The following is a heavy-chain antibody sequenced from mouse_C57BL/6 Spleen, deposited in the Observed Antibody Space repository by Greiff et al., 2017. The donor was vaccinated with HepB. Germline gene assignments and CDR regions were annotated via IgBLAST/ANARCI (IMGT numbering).Heavy chain of an antibody. CDR2: ISTYYGDA. CDR1: GYTFTDYA. J-gene: IGHJ2*01. V-gene: IGHV1-67*01. CDR3: ARRDYYGSSYYFDY. Sequence: VQLQESGPELVRPGVSVKISCKGSGYTFTDYAMHWVKQSHAKSLEWIGVISTYYGDASYNQKFKDKATMTVDKCSSTAYMELARLTSEDSAVYYCARRDYYGSSYYFDYWGQGTTLTVAS. D-gene: IGHD1-1*01.